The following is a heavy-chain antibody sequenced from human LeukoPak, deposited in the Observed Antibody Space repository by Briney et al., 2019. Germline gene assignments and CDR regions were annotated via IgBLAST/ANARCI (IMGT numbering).Heavy chain of an antibody. V-gene: IGHV4-4*07. Sequence: ASETLSLTCTVSGGSISSYYWSWIRQPAGKGLEWIGRFYTSGSTKYNPSLKSRVTMSEDTSKNQFSLKLSSVTAADTAVYYCARGFLGDYFGTGSYYVFDYWGQGTLVTVSS. CDR1: GGSISSYY. J-gene: IGHJ4*02. CDR2: FYTSGST. CDR3: ARGFLGDYFGTGSYYVFDY. D-gene: IGHD3-10*01.